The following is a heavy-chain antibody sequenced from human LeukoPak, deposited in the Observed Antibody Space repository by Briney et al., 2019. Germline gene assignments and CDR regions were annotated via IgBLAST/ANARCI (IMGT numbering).Heavy chain of an antibody. CDR3: ARDYAHSYGQFDY. J-gene: IGHJ4*02. V-gene: IGHV3-33*08. D-gene: IGHD2-2*01. CDR1: GFTFSSYG. CDR2: IWYDGSNK. Sequence: GGSLRLSCGASGFTFSSYGFHWVRQAPGKGLEWVAVIWYDGSNKYFADSVKGRFTISRDNSKNTLFLQMNTLRAEDTALYYCARDYAHSYGQFDYWGQETLVTVSS.